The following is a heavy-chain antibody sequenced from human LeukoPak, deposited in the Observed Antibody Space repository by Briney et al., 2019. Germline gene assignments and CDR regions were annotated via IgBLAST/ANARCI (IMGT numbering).Heavy chain of an antibody. D-gene: IGHD2-21*02. V-gene: IGHV1-18*01. J-gene: IGHJ3*02. CDR1: GYTFTSYG. CDR3: ARGGAYCGGDCYSGLNAFDI. CDR2: ISAYNGNT. Sequence: GASVKVSCKASGYTFTSYGISWVRQAPGQGLEWMGWISAYNGNTNYAQKLQGRVTMTTDTSTSTAYMELRSLRSDDTAVYYCARGGAYCGGDCYSGLNAFDIWGQGTMVTVSS.